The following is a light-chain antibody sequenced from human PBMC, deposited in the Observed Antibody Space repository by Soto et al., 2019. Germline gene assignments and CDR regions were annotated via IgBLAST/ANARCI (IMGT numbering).Light chain of an antibody. CDR3: QQCDSLPLT. CDR2: GAS. J-gene: IGKJ4*01. V-gene: IGKV1-33*01. CDR1: QDISNY. Sequence: DIQMTQSPSSLSASVGDRVTITCQASQDISNYLNWYQQNVGKAPKLLIYGASNLETGVPLRFSGRGSGTEFNFTISSLQPEDIAVYFCQQCDSLPLTFGGGTKVEIK.